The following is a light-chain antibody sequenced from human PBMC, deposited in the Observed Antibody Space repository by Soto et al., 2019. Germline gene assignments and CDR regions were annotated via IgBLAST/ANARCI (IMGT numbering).Light chain of an antibody. J-gene: IGLJ2*01. CDR2: DNN. CDR3: ATWDNSLTVGF. Sequence: QSVLTQPPSVSAAPGQKVTISCSGTSSNIGKDYVSWYQQVPGTAPKLLIYDNNKRPSGIPDRFSGSKSGTSATLGITGLQTGDEADYYCATWDNSLTVGFFGGGTKLTVL. CDR1: SSNIGKDY. V-gene: IGLV1-51*01.